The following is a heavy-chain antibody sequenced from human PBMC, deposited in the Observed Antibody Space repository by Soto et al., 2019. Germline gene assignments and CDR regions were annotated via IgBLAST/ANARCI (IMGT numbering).Heavy chain of an antibody. V-gene: IGHV1-3*01. CDR2: INAGNGNT. J-gene: IGHJ4*02. D-gene: IGHD6-19*01. CDR1: GYTFTGYA. Sequence: ASVKVFCKASGYTFTGYAMHWVRQAPGQRLEWMGWINAGNGNTKYSQKFQGRVTITRDTSASTAYMELSSLRSEDTAVYYCARAVAVPADFDYWGPGTLVTVSS. CDR3: ARAVAVPADFDY.